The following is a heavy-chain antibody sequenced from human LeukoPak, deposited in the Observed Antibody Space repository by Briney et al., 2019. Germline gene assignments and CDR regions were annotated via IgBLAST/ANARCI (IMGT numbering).Heavy chain of an antibody. CDR2: ISYDGSNK. CDR1: GFTFSSYA. J-gene: IGHJ2*01. Sequence: PGRSLRLSCAASGFTFSSYAMHWVRQAPGKGLEWVAVISYDGSNKYYADSVKGRFTISRDNSKNTLYLQMNSLRAEDTAVYYCARDAGSDTGPANWYFDLWGRGTLVTVSS. CDR3: ARDAGSDTGPANWYFDL. V-gene: IGHV3-30-3*01. D-gene: IGHD1-14*01.